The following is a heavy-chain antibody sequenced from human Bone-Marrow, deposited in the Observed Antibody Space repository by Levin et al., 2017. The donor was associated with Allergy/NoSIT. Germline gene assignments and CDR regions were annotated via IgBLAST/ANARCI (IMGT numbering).Heavy chain of an antibody. J-gene: IGHJ4*02. CDR2: INPHSGDT. D-gene: IGHD6-13*01. V-gene: IGHV1-2*02. CDR1: GYSFTAYY. Sequence: ASVKVSCKASGYSFTAYYLHWVRQAPGQGLERMGWINPHSGDTQYAQNFQGRVTMTRDTSISAAYMELSRLTSDDTAVYYCARARGIVAAGTPPCCWGQGTLVTVSS. CDR3: ARARGIVAAGTPPCC.